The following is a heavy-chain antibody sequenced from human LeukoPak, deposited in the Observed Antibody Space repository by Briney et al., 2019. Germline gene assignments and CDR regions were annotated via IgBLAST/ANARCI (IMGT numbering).Heavy chain of an antibody. Sequence: TSETLSLTCAVYGGSFSGYYWSWIRQPPGKGLEWIGEINHSGSTNYNPSLKSRVTISVDTSKNQFSLKLSSVTAADTAVYYCARRGRGYSYVSRAGNWFDPWGQGTLVTVSS. CDR1: GGSFSGYY. CDR2: INHSGST. D-gene: IGHD5-18*01. V-gene: IGHV4-34*01. CDR3: ARRGRGYSYVSRAGNWFDP. J-gene: IGHJ5*02.